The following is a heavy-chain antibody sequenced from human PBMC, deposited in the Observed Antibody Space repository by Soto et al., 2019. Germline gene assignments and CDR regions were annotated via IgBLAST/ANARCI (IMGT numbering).Heavy chain of an antibody. D-gene: IGHD3-3*01. Sequence: PSETLSLTCTVSGGSISSYYWSWIRRPPGKGLEWIGYIYYSGSTNYNPSLKSRVTISVDTSKNQFSLKLSSVTAADTAVYYCARAVRFLEWLGWFDPWGQGTLVTVSS. CDR3: ARAVRFLEWLGWFDP. CDR1: GGSISSYY. CDR2: IYYSGST. J-gene: IGHJ5*02. V-gene: IGHV4-59*01.